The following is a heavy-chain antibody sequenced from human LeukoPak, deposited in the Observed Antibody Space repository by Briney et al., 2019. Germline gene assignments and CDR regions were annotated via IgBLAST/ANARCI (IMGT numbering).Heavy chain of an antibody. CDR1: GGSFSGYY. D-gene: IGHD1/OR15-1a*01. CDR3: ARVSKRGGTYYDY. V-gene: IGHV4-34*01. CDR2: INHSGST. J-gene: IGHJ4*02. Sequence: SETLSLTCAVYGGSFSGYYWSWIRQPPGKGLEWIGEINHSGSTSYNPSLKSRVTISVDTSKNQFSLKLSSVTAADTAVYYCARVSKRGGTYYDYWGQGTLVTVSS.